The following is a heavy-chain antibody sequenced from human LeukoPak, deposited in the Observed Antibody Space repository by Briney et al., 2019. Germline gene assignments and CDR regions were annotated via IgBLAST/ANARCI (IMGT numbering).Heavy chain of an antibody. CDR3: ARGATRLATAGAEFDS. CDR2: INPNSGET. CDR1: GYNFIGFY. J-gene: IGHJ4*02. V-gene: IGHV1-2*06. Sequence: ASVRVSCKASGYNFIGFYMHVVRQAPGQSIEWMGRINPNSGETSFALSFQGRVTMTRDTSINTAYMELGRLTSDDTAVYFCARGATRLATAGAEFDSWGQGTLVIVSS. D-gene: IGHD6-13*01.